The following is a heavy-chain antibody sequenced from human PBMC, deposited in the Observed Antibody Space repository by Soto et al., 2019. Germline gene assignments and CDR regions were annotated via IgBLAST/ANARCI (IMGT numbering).Heavy chain of an antibody. CDR2: IYSGGST. J-gene: IGHJ6*02. CDR3: ARSTRGATHYYGMDV. CDR1: GFTVSSNY. V-gene: IGHV3-53*01. Sequence: GGSLRLSCAASGFTVSSNYMSWVRQAPGKGLEWVSVIYSGGSTYYADSVKGRFTISRDNSKNTLYLQMNSLRAEDTAVYYCARSTRGATHYYGMDVWGQGTTVTVSS. D-gene: IGHD1-26*01.